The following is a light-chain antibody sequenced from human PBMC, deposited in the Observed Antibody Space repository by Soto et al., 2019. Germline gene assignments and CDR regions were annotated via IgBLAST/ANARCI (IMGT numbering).Light chain of an antibody. CDR1: SSDVGSYNL. Sequence: QSALTQPDSVSGSPGQSITISCTGTSSDVGSYNLVSWYQQHPGKAPKLIIYDVSKRPSGVSNRFSGSKSGNTASLTISGLQAEDEADYYCCSYADNSRVFGGGTKLTVL. J-gene: IGLJ3*02. CDR2: DVS. CDR3: CSYADNSRV. V-gene: IGLV2-23*02.